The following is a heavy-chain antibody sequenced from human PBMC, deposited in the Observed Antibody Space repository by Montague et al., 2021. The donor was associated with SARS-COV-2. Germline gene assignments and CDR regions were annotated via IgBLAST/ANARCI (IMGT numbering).Heavy chain of an antibody. CDR1: GFTFNNYA. D-gene: IGHD6-19*01. CDR3: ARASLIKARIAVACTTVY. V-gene: IGHV3-30*09. Sequence: SLRLSCAASGFTFNNYAMHWVRQAPGKGLEWVAIISYDGSNKYYADSVKGRFAISRDNSKNTLYLQMNSLRAEDTAVYYCARASLIKARIAVACTTVYWGQGTLVTISS. CDR2: ISYDGSNK. J-gene: IGHJ4*02.